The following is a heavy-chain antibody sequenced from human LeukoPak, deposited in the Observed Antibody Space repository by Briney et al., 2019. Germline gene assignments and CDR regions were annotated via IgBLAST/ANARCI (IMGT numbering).Heavy chain of an antibody. CDR1: GFTFSRSW. D-gene: IGHD2-2*01. Sequence: PGGSLRLSCAASGFTFSRSWMTWVRQAPGKGLEWVASINEDGSEIHYVDSVKGRFTISRDNSKNTLYLQMNSLRVEDTAVYHCARATSFSSTGAFDIWGQGTMVTVSS. CDR3: ARATSFSSTGAFDI. V-gene: IGHV3-7*03. CDR2: INEDGSEI. J-gene: IGHJ3*02.